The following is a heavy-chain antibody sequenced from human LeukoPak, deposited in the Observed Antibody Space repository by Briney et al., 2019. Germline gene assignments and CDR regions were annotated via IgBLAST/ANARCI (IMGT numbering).Heavy chain of an antibody. V-gene: IGHV4-59*08. D-gene: IGHD3-22*01. Sequence: SETLSLTCTVSGGSISSYYWSWLRQPPGKGLEWLGYIYYSGSTNYNPSLKSRVTISVDTSKNQFSLKLSSVTAADTAVYYCARHGYYDSSGYPFDYWGQGTLVTVSS. J-gene: IGHJ4*02. CDR3: ARHGYYDSSGYPFDY. CDR1: GGSISSYY. CDR2: IYYSGST.